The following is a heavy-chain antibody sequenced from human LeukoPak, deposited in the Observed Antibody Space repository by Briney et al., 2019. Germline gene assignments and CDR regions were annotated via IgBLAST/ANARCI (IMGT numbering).Heavy chain of an antibody. D-gene: IGHD1-14*01. V-gene: IGHV4-59*11. CDR3: ARDRISINALDM. CDR1: GASISGHY. CDR2: ISHIGST. J-gene: IGHJ3*02. Sequence: SETLSLTCTVSGASISGHYWTWIRQPPGKGLEWIGYISHIGSTNYNPSLKSRLTISVDTSKNQFSLKLTSVTAADTAVYYCARDRISINALDMWGQGTMVTVSS.